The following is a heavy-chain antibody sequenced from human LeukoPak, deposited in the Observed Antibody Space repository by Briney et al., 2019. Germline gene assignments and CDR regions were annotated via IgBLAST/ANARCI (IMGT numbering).Heavy chain of an antibody. D-gene: IGHD3-3*01. CDR2: ISGSGSST. CDR3: AKDRSPIYYDFWNGYYRPALDAFDI. CDR1: GFTFSSYA. J-gene: IGHJ3*02. V-gene: IGHV3-23*01. Sequence: PGGSLRLSCAASGFTFSSYAMSWVRQAPGKGLEWVSAISGSGSSTYYADSVKGRFTISRDNSKNTLYLQMNSLRAEDTAVYYCAKDRSPIYYDFWNGYYRPALDAFDIWGQGTMVTVSS.